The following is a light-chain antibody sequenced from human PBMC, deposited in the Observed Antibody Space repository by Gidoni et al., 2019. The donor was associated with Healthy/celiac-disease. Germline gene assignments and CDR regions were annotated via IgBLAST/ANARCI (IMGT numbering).Light chain of an antibody. CDR3: QQRSNWPPYT. Sequence: IGLTQSPATLSLSPGERATLSCRASQSVSSFLAWYQQQPGQAPRLLIYDASNRATGIPARFSGSGSGTDFTLTISSLEPEDFAVYYCQQRSNWPPYTFGQGTKLEIK. CDR1: QSVSSF. J-gene: IGKJ2*01. CDR2: DAS. V-gene: IGKV3-11*01.